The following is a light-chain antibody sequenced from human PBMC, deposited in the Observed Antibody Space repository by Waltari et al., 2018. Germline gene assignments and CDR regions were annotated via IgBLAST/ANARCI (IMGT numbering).Light chain of an antibody. Sequence: QSALTQPASVSGSPGQSITIPCTGTSSDVGSYSLVSWYQQHPGKAPNPMIFEVSKRPSGVSDRFSGSKSGNTASLTISGLQAEDEADYYCCSYAGSSTFVVFGGGTKLTVL. CDR1: SSDVGSYSL. CDR2: EVS. J-gene: IGLJ2*01. V-gene: IGLV2-23*02. CDR3: CSYAGSSTFVV.